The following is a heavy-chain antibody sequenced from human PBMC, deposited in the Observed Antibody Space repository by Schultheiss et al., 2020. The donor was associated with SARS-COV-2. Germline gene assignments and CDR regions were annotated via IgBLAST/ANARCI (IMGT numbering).Heavy chain of an antibody. V-gene: IGHV4-4*07. CDR1: GGSISSYY. D-gene: IGHD2-21*01. Sequence: SETLSLTCTVSGGSISSYYWSWIRQPPGKGLEWIGRIYTSGSTNYNPSLKSRVTISVDTSKNQFSLKLSSVTAADTAVYYCARDGIAIPFDYWGQGTLVTVSS. CDR3: ARDGIAIPFDY. J-gene: IGHJ4*02. CDR2: IYTSGST.